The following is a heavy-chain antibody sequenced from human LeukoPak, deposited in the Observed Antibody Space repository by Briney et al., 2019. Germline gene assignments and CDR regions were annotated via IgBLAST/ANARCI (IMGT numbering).Heavy chain of an antibody. Sequence: ASVKVSCKAPGYTFTSYGISWVRQAPGQGLEWMGWISAYNGNTNYAQKLQGRVTMTTDTSTSTAYMELRSLRSDDTAVYYCARDPPRHDYGDYGDYWGQGTLVTVSS. V-gene: IGHV1-18*04. CDR2: ISAYNGNT. D-gene: IGHD4-17*01. J-gene: IGHJ4*02. CDR1: GYTFTSYG. CDR3: ARDPPRHDYGDYGDY.